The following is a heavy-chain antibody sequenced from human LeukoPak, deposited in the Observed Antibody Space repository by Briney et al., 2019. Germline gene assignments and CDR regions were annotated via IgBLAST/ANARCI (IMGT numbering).Heavy chain of an antibody. CDR3: ARRSYGGKDFDY. V-gene: IGHV5-51*01. Sequence: GESLKIFCKGSGYSFTSYWSAWVRQMPGKGLEWMGIIYPDDSDNRYSPSFQGQVTISADKSISTGYLQWRSLKASDTAMYYCARRSYGGKDFDYWGQGALVTVSS. J-gene: IGHJ4*02. CDR2: IYPDDSDN. D-gene: IGHD4-23*01. CDR1: GYSFTSYW.